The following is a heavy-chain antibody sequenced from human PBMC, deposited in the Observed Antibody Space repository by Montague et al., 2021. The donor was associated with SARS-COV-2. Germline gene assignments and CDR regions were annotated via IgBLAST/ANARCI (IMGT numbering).Heavy chain of an antibody. CDR1: GFTFSSYA. CDR2: ISYDGSNK. D-gene: IGHD4-17*01. Sequence: SLRLSFAASGFTFSSYAMHWVRQAPGKGLEWVAVISYDGSNKYYADSVKGRFTISRDNSKNTLYLQMNSLRAEDTAVYYCASELADYGDFGYWGQGTLVTVSS. J-gene: IGHJ4*02. V-gene: IGHV3-30-3*01. CDR3: ASELADYGDFGY.